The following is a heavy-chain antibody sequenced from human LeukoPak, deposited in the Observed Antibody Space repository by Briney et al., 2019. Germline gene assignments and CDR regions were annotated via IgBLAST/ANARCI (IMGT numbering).Heavy chain of an antibody. D-gene: IGHD3-3*01. J-gene: IGHJ3*02. Sequence: PGGSLRLSRAASGFDFSTYGMHWVRQAPGKGLGWVALMWYDRSNEYYGDSVKGRFIISRDNSRNTLYLQMSSLRVEDTAVYYCVRDLDQNDFWSGYWPDAADSWGQGTMVFVSS. CDR2: MWYDRSNE. CDR1: GFDFSTYG. V-gene: IGHV3-33*01. CDR3: VRDLDQNDFWSGYWPDAADS.